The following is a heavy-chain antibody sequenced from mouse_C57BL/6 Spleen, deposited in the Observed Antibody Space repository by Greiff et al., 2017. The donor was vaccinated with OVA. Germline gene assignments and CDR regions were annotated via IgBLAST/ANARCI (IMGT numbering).Heavy chain of an antibody. D-gene: IGHD2-3*01. J-gene: IGHJ3*01. V-gene: IGHV1-18*01. CDR1: GYTFTDYN. CDR3: APGGIYDGSPFVY. Sequence: VQLKQSGPELVKPGASVKIPCKASGYTFTDYNMDWVKQSHGKSLEWIGDINPNNGGTIYNQKFKGKATLTVDKSSSTAYMELRSLTSEDTAVYYCAPGGIYDGSPFVYWGQGTLVTVSA. CDR2: INPNNGGT.